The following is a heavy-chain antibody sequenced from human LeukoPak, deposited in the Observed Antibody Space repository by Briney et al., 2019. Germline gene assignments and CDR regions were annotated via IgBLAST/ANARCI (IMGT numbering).Heavy chain of an antibody. CDR3: ARLGKQWLVRGYFDY. D-gene: IGHD6-19*01. J-gene: IGHJ4*02. V-gene: IGHV4-39*07. Sequence: NPSETLSLTCTVSGGSTSSSNYYWGWIRQPPRKGLEWNGSMYYSGSTYYNPSLKSRVTISVDTSKNQFSLKLSSVTAADTAVYYCARLGKQWLVRGYFDYWGQGTLVTVSS. CDR1: GGSTSSSNYY. CDR2: MYYSGST.